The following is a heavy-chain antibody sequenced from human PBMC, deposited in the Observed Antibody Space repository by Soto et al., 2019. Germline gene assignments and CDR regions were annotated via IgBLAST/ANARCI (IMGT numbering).Heavy chain of an antibody. D-gene: IGHD6-19*01. J-gene: IGHJ6*02. CDR1: GFPFNGSA. CDR3: AGDFYYNMDV. Sequence: EVQLVESGGGLVHPGGSLKLSCAASGFPFNGSAMHWVRQASGKGLEWVGRIRSKPNNYATAYAASLKGRFTISRDDSKNTAYLQMNSLKTEDTAVDYWAGDFYYNMDVWGQGTTVTVSS. V-gene: IGHV3-73*02. CDR2: IRSKPNNYAT.